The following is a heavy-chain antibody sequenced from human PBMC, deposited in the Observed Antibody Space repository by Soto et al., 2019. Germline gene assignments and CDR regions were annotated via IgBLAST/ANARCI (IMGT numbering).Heavy chain of an antibody. D-gene: IGHD3-10*01. CDR2: INPNSGNI. V-gene: IGHV1-8*01. CDR3: ARGRASGSYYLLDY. J-gene: IGHJ4*02. Sequence: ASVKVSCKASGNTFTSYDINWVRQATGHGLEWMGWINPNSGNIGYAQKFQGRVTMTRDTAIRTAYMEVSRLRSDATAVYYCARGRASGSYYLLDYWGEGTLVTCSS. CDR1: GNTFTSYD.